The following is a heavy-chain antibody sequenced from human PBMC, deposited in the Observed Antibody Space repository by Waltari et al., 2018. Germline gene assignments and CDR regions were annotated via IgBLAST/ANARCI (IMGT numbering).Heavy chain of an antibody. CDR3: ARESSSFSNYISYGMDV. J-gene: IGHJ6*02. CDR2: IKQDGSEQ. Sequence: EVQLVESGGGLVQPGGSLRLSCAASGFSFSSYWMTWVRQTPGNGLGLVANIKQDGSEQNYVDSVKGRFTISRDNANNSLHLQMHSLRAEDTAVYSCARESSSFSNYISYGMDVWGQGTTVTVAS. CDR1: GFSFSSYW. D-gene: IGHD4-4*01. V-gene: IGHV3-7*01.